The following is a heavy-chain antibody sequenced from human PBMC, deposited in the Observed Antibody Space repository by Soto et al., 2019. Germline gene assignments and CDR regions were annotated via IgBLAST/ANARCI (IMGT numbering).Heavy chain of an antibody. CDR2: ISSSSTYI. V-gene: IGHV3-21*01. CDR1: GFTFSTYS. J-gene: IGHJ3*02. Sequence: GGSLRLSCAASGFTFSTYSMNWVRQSPGKGLEWVSYISSSSTYIYYADSVKGRFTISRDNAKNSLYLQMNSLRAEDTALYFCARAPRMAPFDIWGQGTMVTVSS. CDR3: ARAPRMAPFDI.